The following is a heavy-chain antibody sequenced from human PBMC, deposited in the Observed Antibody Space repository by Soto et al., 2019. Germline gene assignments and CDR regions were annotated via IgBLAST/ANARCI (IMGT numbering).Heavy chain of an antibody. CDR2: ISAGAVAT. J-gene: IGHJ4*02. CDR3: AKGRESSCSYRPFDY. Sequence: GSLRLSCAASGFTFSSYAMSWVRQAPGKGLEWVSAISAGAVATNYADSVKGRFTISRDNSKNTLYLQMNSLRAEDTAVYYCAKGRESSCSYRPFDYWGQGGMVTVSS. CDR1: GFTFSSYA. V-gene: IGHV3-23*01. D-gene: IGHD2-15*01.